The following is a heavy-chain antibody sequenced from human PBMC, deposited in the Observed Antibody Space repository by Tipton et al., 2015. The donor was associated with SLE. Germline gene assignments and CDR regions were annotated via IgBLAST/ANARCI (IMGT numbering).Heavy chain of an antibody. V-gene: IGHV4-31*02. CDR2: IYYSGNT. J-gene: IGHJ5*02. CDR3: ARDWSDYSGSGTAYNWFDP. Sequence: SWIRQLPGKGLEWIGYIYYSGNTYYNPSLKSRVTISVDTSKNQFSLKLSSVTAADTAVYYCARDWSDYSGSGTAYNWFDPWGQGTLVTVSS. D-gene: IGHD3-10*01.